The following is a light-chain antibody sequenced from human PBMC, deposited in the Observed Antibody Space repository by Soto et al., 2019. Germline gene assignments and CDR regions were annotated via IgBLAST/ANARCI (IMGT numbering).Light chain of an antibody. Sequence: EIVMTQSPATLSVSPGERVTLSCRASQSVSSDLVWYQQKPGQAPRLLIYGASTRATGIPARFSGSGSGTEFTLTISSLQSEDFAVYYCQQYNNWPPTFGGGTKVEIK. V-gene: IGKV3-15*01. CDR3: QQYNNWPPT. CDR1: QSVSSD. CDR2: GAS. J-gene: IGKJ4*01.